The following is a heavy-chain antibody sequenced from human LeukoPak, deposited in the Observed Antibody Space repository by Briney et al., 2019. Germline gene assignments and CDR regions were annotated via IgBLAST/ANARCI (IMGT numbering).Heavy chain of an antibody. D-gene: IGHD3-9*01. CDR1: GFTFSSYS. Sequence: GGSLRLSCAASGFTFSSYSMNWVRQAPGKGLEWVSSISSSSSYIYYADSVKGRFTISRDNAKNSLYLQMNSLRAEDTAVYYCARDDILTGYYIFDYWGRGTLVTVSS. CDR2: ISSSSSYI. V-gene: IGHV3-21*01. CDR3: ARDDILTGYYIFDY. J-gene: IGHJ4*02.